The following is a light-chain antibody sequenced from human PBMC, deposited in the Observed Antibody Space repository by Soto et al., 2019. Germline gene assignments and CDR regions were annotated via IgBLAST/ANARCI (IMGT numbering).Light chain of an antibody. J-gene: IGLJ1*01. CDR3: QTWVTGIYV. Sequence: QLVLTQSPSASASLGASVKLTCTLSSGHSSYAIAWHQQQPEKGPRYLMKLNSDGSHNKGDGIPDRFSGSSSGAERYLTISSLQSEDESDYYCQTWVTGIYVFGTGTKLTVL. CDR2: LNSDGSH. CDR1: SGHSSYA. V-gene: IGLV4-69*01.